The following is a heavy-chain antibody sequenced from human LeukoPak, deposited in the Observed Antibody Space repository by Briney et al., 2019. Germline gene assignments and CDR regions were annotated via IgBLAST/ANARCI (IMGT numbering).Heavy chain of an antibody. CDR1: GFTFSDYY. Sequence: GGSLRLSCAASGFTFSDYYMSWIRQAPGKGLEWVSYISSSGSTIYYADSVKGRFPISRDNAKNSLYLQMNSLRAEDTAVYYCARDRYVGATTAGDSDSWGQGTLVTVSS. J-gene: IGHJ4*02. D-gene: IGHD1-26*01. CDR3: ARDRYVGATTAGDSDS. V-gene: IGHV3-11*01. CDR2: ISSSGSTI.